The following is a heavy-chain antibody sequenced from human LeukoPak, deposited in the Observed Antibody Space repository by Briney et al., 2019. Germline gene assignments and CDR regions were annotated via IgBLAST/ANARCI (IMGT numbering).Heavy chain of an antibody. V-gene: IGHV3-48*03. CDR2: ISSSGSTI. Sequence: GGSLRLSCAASGFTFSSYEMNWVRQAPGKGLEWVSYISSSGSTIYYADSVKGRFTISRDNAKNSLYLQMNSLRAEDTAVYYCARDWDYGDHCDYWGQGTLVTVSS. D-gene: IGHD4-17*01. CDR1: GFTFSSYE. CDR3: ARDWDYGDHCDY. J-gene: IGHJ4*02.